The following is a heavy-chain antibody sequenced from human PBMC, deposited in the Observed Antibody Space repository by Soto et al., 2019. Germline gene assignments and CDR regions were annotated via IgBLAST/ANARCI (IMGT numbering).Heavy chain of an antibody. CDR3: ARQPSYDSSGYYWGYFDY. V-gene: IGHV5-51*01. CDR2: IYPGDSDT. J-gene: IGHJ4*02. D-gene: IGHD3-22*01. CDR1: GYSFTSYW. Sequence: PXGSLKISCKGCGYSFTSYWIGWVRQMPGKGLEWMGIIYPGDSDTRYSPSFQGQVTISADKSISTAYLQWSSLKASDTAMYYCARQPSYDSSGYYWGYFDYWGQGTLVTASS.